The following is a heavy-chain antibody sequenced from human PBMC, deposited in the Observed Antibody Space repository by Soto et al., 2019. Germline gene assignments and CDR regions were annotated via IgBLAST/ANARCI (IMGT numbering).Heavy chain of an antibody. CDR2: INSDGSST. V-gene: IGHV3-74*01. J-gene: IGHJ6*03. D-gene: IGHD3-16*01. CDR1: GFTFSSYA. CDR3: ARELRGYYYYMDV. Sequence: GGSLRLSCAASGFTFSSYAMSWVRQAPGKGLEWVSRINSDGSSTSYADSVKGRFTISRDNAKNTLYLQMNSLRAEDTAVYYCARELRGYYYYMDVWGKGTTVTVSS.